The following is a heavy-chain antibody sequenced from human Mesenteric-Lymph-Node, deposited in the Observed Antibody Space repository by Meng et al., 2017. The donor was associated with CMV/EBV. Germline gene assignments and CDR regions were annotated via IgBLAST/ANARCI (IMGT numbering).Heavy chain of an antibody. CDR2: IRYDGSNK. CDR3: ARSPGRSYLYYYYYGMDV. J-gene: IGHJ6*02. Sequence: GGSLRLSCAASGFTFSSYGMHWVRQAPGKGLEWVAFIRYDGSNKYYADSVKGRFTISRDNSKNTLYLQMNSLRAEDTAVYYCARSPGRSYLYYYYYGMDVWGQGTTVTVSS. V-gene: IGHV3-30*02. CDR1: GFTFSSYG. D-gene: IGHD3-16*02.